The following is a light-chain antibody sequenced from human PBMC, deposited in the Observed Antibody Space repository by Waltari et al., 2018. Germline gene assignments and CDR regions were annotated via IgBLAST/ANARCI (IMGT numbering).Light chain of an antibody. J-gene: IGLJ1*01. V-gene: IGLV3-21*04. CDR1: NIGSYS. Sequence: SYVLTQPPSVSVAPGETASITCGGANIGSYSLHWYQQKPGQAPLLIIFYDSDRPSGIPARFSGSNSGNTATLTITSVEAGDEARYYCHVWHAHFDPGVFGTGTEVTVL. CDR2: YDS. CDR3: HVWHAHFDPGV.